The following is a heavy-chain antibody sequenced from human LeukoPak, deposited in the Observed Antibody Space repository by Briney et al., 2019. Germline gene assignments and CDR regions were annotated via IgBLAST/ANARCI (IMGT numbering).Heavy chain of an antibody. D-gene: IGHD3-16*01. CDR1: GGSVSHSNW. Sequence: SETLSLTCAVSGGSVSHSNWWTWVRQSPGKGLEWIGEVHPSEGTNYNPSLKSRVTISLDKSKNQFSLELNSVTAADTAIYYCATYYDRRGKNLDYGAQEPRVTVPS. CDR3: ATYYDRRGKNLDY. V-gene: IGHV4-4*02. J-gene: IGHJ4*02. CDR2: VHPSEGT.